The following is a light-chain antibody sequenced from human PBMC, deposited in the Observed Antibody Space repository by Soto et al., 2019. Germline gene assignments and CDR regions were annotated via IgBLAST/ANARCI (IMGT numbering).Light chain of an antibody. V-gene: IGLV2-14*01. Sequence: QSVLTQPASVSGSPGQSITISCTGTSSDVGAYNSVCWHQQHPGKAPKLMIYEVSKRPSGVSDRFSASKSGNTASLTISGLPADDEADYYCSSFTRSDTWVFGGGTKLTVL. CDR3: SSFTRSDTWV. CDR2: EVS. CDR1: SSDVGAYNS. J-gene: IGLJ3*02.